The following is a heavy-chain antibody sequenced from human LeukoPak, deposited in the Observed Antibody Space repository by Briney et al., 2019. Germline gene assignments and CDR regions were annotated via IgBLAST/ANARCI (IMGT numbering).Heavy chain of an antibody. CDR3: ARHNYYGSGSYYILGY. CDR1: GYTFTSYD. J-gene: IGHJ4*02. V-gene: IGHV1-8*01. CDR2: MNPNSGNT. Sequence: GASVKVSCKASGYTFTSYDINWVRQATGQGLEWMGWMNPNSGNTGYAQKFQGRVTMTRNTSISTAYMELSSLRSEDTAVYYCARHNYYGSGSYYILGYWGQGTLVTVSS. D-gene: IGHD3-10*01.